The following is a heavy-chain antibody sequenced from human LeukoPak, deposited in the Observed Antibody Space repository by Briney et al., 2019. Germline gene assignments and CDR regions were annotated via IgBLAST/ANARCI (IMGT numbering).Heavy chain of an antibody. CDR3: ARHGHSGYFDY. V-gene: IGHV4-39*01. CDR2: IYYSGST. Sequence: PSETLSLTXTVSGGSISSSSYYWGWIRQPPGKGLEWIGSIYYSGSTYYNPSLKSRVTISVDTSKNQFSLKLSSVTAADTAVYYCARHGHSGYFDYWGQGTLVTVSS. J-gene: IGHJ4*02. CDR1: GGSISSSSYY. D-gene: IGHD1-26*01.